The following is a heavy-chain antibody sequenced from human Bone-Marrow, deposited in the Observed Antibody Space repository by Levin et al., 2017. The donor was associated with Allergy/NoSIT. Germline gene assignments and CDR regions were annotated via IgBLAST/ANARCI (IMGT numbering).Heavy chain of an antibody. CDR3: ATVAPAGYYFEY. CDR1: GYTFTAYW. V-gene: IGHV5-51*01. Sequence: GGSLRLSCKTSGYTFTAYWLAWVRQVPGKGLEWMGNIYPDDSDTRYSPSFQGQVTISADKSIMTAYLQWNSLKASDTAIYYCATVAPAGYYFEYWGQGSLVTVSS. D-gene: IGHD2-2*01. CDR2: IYPDDSDT. J-gene: IGHJ4*02.